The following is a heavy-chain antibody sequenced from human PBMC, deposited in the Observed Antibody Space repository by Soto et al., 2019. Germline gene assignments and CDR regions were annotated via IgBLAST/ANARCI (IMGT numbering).Heavy chain of an antibody. D-gene: IGHD2-2*01. CDR1: AGSFRDFH. CDR3: ARCRVLPGAYYYYYMDV. J-gene: IGHJ6*03. CDR2: INQSGDT. V-gene: IGHV4-34*01. Sequence: SETLSLTCSVYAGSFRDFHWTWIRQPPGKGLEWIGEINQSGDTNYNPSFKSRVTISLDTSKKQFSLKVTSVTAADTAVYFCARCRVLPGAYYYYYMDVWGKGTTVTVSS.